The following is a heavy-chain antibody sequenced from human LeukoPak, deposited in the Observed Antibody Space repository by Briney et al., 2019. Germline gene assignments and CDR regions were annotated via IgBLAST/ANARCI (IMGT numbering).Heavy chain of an antibody. V-gene: IGHV4-34*01. D-gene: IGHD1-14*01. CDR3: ARVRLTTYYYYYYYMDV. CDR2: FNHSGST. J-gene: IGHJ6*03. CDR1: GGSFSGYS. Sequence: SETLSLTCAVYGGSFSGYSWTWIRQPPGKGLEWIGEFNHSGSTNYNPSLKSRVTISVDTSKNQFSLKLTSVTAADTAVYYCARVRLTTYYYYYYYMDVWGKGTTVTVSS.